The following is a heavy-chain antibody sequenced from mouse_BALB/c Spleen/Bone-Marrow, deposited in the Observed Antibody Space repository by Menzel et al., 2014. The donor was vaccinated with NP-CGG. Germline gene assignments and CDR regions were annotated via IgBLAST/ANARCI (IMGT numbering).Heavy chain of an antibody. CDR2: IWSGGST. CDR3: ARNSYVPFAY. J-gene: IGHJ3*01. Sequence: VQLQQSGPGLVQPSQSLSITCTVSGFSLTSYGVHWVRQSPGKGLEWLGMIWSGGSTDYNAALISRLSISKDNSKSQVFFKMNSLQPDDTAIYYCARNSYVPFAYWGQGTLVTVSA. CDR1: GFSLTSYG. D-gene: IGHD6-5*01. V-gene: IGHV2-4-1*01.